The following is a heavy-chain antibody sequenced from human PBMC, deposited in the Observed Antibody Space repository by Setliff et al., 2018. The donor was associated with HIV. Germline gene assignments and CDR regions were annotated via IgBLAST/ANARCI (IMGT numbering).Heavy chain of an antibody. CDR1: GYTFTGYY. V-gene: IGHV1-2*06. Sequence: ASVKVSCKASGYTFTGYYMHWVRQAPGQGLEWMGRINPNSGGTNYAQKFQGRVTMTRDTSISTAYMELSRLRSDDTAVYYCARGGVLWFGEPAPPFDYWGQGTLVTVSS. CDR3: ARGGVLWFGEPAPPFDY. D-gene: IGHD3-10*01. CDR2: INPNSGGT. J-gene: IGHJ4*02.